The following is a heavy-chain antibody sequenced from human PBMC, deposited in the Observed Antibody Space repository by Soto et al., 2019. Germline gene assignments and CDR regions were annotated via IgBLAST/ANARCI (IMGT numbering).Heavy chain of an antibody. CDR3: ARASESYSSSWYLEY. Sequence: QVQLVESGGGVVQPGGSLRLSCAASGFTFGSYGMHWVRQAPGKGLEWVAVIWYDGSSKYYVDSVKGRFTISRDNSKNTLYLQMNSLRAEDTAVYYCARASESYSSSWYLEYWGQGTLVTVSS. D-gene: IGHD6-13*01. CDR2: IWYDGSSK. CDR1: GFTFGSYG. J-gene: IGHJ4*02. V-gene: IGHV3-33*01.